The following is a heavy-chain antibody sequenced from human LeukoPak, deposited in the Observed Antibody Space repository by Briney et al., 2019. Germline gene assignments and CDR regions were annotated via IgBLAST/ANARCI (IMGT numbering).Heavy chain of an antibody. CDR1: GFTFSSYA. V-gene: IGHV3-23*01. CDR3: AKAWAYSSGWYFYY. D-gene: IGHD6-19*01. CDR2: ISGSGGST. Sequence: GGSLRLSCAASGFTFSSYAMSWVRQAPGKGLEWVSAISGSGGSTYYADSVKGRFTISRDNSKNTVYLQMNSLRAEDTAVYYCAKAWAYSSGWYFYYWGQGTLVTVSS. J-gene: IGHJ4*02.